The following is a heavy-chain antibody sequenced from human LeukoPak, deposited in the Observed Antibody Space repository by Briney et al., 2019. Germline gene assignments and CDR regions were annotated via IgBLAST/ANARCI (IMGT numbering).Heavy chain of an antibody. D-gene: IGHD5-24*01. V-gene: IGHV3-13*01. Sequence: GGSLRLSCAASGFTFSSYDMRWVRQATGKGLEWVSAIGTAGDTYYPGSVKGRFTISRDNAKNSLYLQMNSLRAEDTAVYYCACNRWLQSPFDYWDQGTLVTVSS. CDR2: IGTAGDT. J-gene: IGHJ4*02. CDR3: ACNRWLQSPFDY. CDR1: GFTFSSYD.